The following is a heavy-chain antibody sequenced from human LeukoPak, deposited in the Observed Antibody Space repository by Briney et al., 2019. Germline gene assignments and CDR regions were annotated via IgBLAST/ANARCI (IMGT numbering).Heavy chain of an antibody. Sequence: NPSETLSLTCTVSGGSISSSSYYWGWIRQPPGKGLEWIGSIYYSGSTYYNPSLKSRVTISVDTSKNQFSLKLSSVTAADTAVYYCARDRDSSSWSEDYMDVWGKGTTVTVSS. J-gene: IGHJ6*03. CDR2: IYYSGST. V-gene: IGHV4-39*07. D-gene: IGHD6-13*01. CDR3: ARDRDSSSWSEDYMDV. CDR1: GGSISSSSYY.